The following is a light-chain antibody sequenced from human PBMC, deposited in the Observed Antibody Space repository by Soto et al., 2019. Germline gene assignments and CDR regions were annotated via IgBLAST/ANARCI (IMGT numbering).Light chain of an antibody. V-gene: IGLV2-14*01. CDR1: SSDVGTYNY. J-gene: IGLJ1*01. CDR3: SSYTISSTYV. CDR2: QVS. Sequence: QSALTQPASVSGSPGQSITLSCTGTSSDVGTYNYVSWYQQHPGKAPKLMISQVSNRHSGVSNRFSGSKSGNTASLTISGLQAEDEADYYCSSYTISSTYVFGTGTKVTVL.